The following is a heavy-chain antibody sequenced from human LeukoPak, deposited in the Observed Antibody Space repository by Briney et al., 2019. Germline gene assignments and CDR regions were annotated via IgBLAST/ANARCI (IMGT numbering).Heavy chain of an antibody. D-gene: IGHD3-22*01. Sequence: GGSLRLSCAASGFTFSNAWMSWVRQAPGKGLEWVGRIKSKTDGGTTDYAAPVKGRFTISRDDSKNTLYLQMNCLKTEDTAVYYCTTGPLITYYYDSSGFFHKDFDYWGQGTLVIVSS. J-gene: IGHJ4*02. V-gene: IGHV3-15*01. CDR1: GFTFSNAW. CDR2: IKSKTDGGTT. CDR3: TTGPLITYYYDSSGFFHKDFDY.